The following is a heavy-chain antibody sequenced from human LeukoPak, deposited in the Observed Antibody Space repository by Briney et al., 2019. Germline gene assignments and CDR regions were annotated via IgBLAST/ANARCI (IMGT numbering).Heavy chain of an antibody. CDR2: VSAYNGKV. CDR3: ARDSGSMWLYYMDV. V-gene: IGHV1-18*01. D-gene: IGHD5-12*01. CDR1: GYTFINHG. Sequence: GASVKVSCKASGYTFINHGISWVRQAPGQGLEWMAWVSAYNGKVNYAQKLQGRVTLTTDTSTGTAYMELRSLTSDDTAVYYCARDSGSMWLYYMDVWGKGTTVTVSS. J-gene: IGHJ6*03.